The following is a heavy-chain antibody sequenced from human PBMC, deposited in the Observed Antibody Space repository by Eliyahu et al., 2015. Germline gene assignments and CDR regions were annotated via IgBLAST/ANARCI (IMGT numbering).Heavy chain of an antibody. CDR2: IXSSGSNT. Sequence: EVQLVESGGGLVQPVRVPETLRXVQSLDSPSAVXXCAGVRQAPGKGREWVAYIXSSGSNTYYADSVKGRFTISRDNAENSLHLQMNSLRAEDTAVYYCVRENHSGSHNYYNYFGMDVWGQGTTVTVSS. J-gene: IGHJ6*02. CDR3: VRENHSGSHNYYNYFGMDV. CDR1: DSPSAVX. V-gene: IGHV3-48*03. D-gene: IGHD1-26*01.